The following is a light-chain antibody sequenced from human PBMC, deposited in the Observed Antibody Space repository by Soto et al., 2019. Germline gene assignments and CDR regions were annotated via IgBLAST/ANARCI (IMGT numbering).Light chain of an antibody. CDR2: DVS. V-gene: IGLV2-14*01. CDR1: SSDVGGYNY. Sequence: QSALTQPASVSGSPGQSITISCTGTSSDVGGYNYVSWYQQHPGNAPKLMIYDVSNQPSGVSNRFSGSKSGNTASLTISGLQAEDEADYYCSSYTSSSLYVFGTVTKVTVL. CDR3: SSYTSSSLYV. J-gene: IGLJ1*01.